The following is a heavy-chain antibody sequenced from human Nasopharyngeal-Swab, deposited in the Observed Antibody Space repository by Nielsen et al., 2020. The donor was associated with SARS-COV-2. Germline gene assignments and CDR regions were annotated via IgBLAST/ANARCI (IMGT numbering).Heavy chain of an antibody. D-gene: IGHD1-26*01. Sequence: GESLKISCAASGFTFSNAWMNWVRQAPGKGLEWVGRIKRKTDGGTTDYAAPVKGRFTISRDDSKNTLYLQMNSLKTEDTAVYYCTTEWAVGPTDFDYWGQGTLVTVSS. CDR1: GFTFSNAW. J-gene: IGHJ4*02. CDR2: IKRKTDGGTT. CDR3: TTEWAVGPTDFDY. V-gene: IGHV3-15*07.